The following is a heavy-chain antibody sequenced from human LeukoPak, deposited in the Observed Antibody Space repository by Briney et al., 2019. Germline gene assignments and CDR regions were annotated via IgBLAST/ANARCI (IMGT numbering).Heavy chain of an antibody. CDR1: GGSFSGYY. Sequence: SETLSLTCAVYGGSFSGYYWSWIRQPPGKGLEWIGEINHSGSTNYNPSLKSRVTISVDTSKNQFSLKLSSVTAADTAVYYCARVRYSYFAVWGKGTTVTVSS. CDR2: INHSGST. V-gene: IGHV4-34*01. CDR3: ARVRYSYFAV. J-gene: IGHJ6*04. D-gene: IGHD5-18*01.